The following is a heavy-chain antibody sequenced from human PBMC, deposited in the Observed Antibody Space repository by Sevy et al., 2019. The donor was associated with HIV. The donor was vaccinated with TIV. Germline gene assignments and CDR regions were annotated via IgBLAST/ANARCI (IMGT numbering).Heavy chain of an antibody. Sequence: WGSLRLSCAASGFTFNSYFMNWVRQTPGKGLEWVSSISSASSYIFYAASVKGRFTISRDNAHNSLYLEMNGLRAEDMAIYYCARGDYYGSLHYFDHWSQGILVTVSS. D-gene: IGHD3-10*01. V-gene: IGHV3-21*06. J-gene: IGHJ4*02. CDR2: ISSASSYI. CDR1: GFTFNSYF. CDR3: ARGDYYGSLHYFDH.